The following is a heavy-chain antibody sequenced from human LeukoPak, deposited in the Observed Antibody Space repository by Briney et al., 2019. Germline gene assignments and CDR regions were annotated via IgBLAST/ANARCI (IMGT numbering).Heavy chain of an antibody. CDR2: IWFDGSDK. V-gene: IGHV3-30*02. Sequence: GGSLRLSCAASGFTFGSYGMHWVRQAPGKGLEWVTFIWFDGSDKYYADSVKGRFTISRDNSKNTLYLQMNSLRAEDTAVYYCACDYGGNSGVDYWGQGTLVTVSS. J-gene: IGHJ4*02. CDR3: ACDYGGNSGVDY. D-gene: IGHD4-23*01. CDR1: GFTFGSYG.